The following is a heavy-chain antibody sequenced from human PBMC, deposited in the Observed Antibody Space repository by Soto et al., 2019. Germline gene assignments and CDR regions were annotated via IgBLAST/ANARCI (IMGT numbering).Heavy chain of an antibody. CDR2: INSGGTT. J-gene: IGHJ4*02. Sequence: PSETLSLTCTVSGGSLSTFYWSWIRQPAGKGLEWIGRINSGGTTTSNPSLKSRDTMSVDTSRNQFSLTLRSVTAADTVLYYCARGSFYDFWRGYSYHFDSWGQGAPVTVSS. D-gene: IGHD3-3*01. V-gene: IGHV4-4*07. CDR3: ARGSFYDFWRGYSYHFDS. CDR1: GGSLSTFY.